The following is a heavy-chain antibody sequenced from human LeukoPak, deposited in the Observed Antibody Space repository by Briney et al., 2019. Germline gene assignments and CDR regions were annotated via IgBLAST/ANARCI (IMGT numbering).Heavy chain of an antibody. Sequence: GASVKVSCKASRGTFSIYAISWVRQAPAQGLEWMGSIIPIFGIANYAQKFQGRVTITANKATSTAYMELSSLRYEETAVYCCARGSVVPAATHYYYYGMDFWGQGTTVTVFS. J-gene: IGHJ6*02. D-gene: IGHD2-2*01. CDR3: ARGSVVPAATHYYYYGMDF. V-gene: IGHV1-69*04. CDR1: RGTFSIYA. CDR2: IIPIFGIA.